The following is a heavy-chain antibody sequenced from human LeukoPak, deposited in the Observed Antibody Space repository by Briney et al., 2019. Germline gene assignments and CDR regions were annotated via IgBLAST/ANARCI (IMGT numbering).Heavy chain of an antibody. D-gene: IGHD5-24*01. CDR3: ASSDGYYFDY. Sequence: TSETLSLTCTVSGGSISSYYWSWIRQPPGKGLEWIGYIYYSGTTYYNPSLKSRVTLSVDTSKNQFSLRLSPVTAADTAMYYCASSDGYYFDYWGQGTLVTVSS. CDR1: GGSISSYY. V-gene: IGHV4-59*08. CDR2: IYYSGTT. J-gene: IGHJ4*02.